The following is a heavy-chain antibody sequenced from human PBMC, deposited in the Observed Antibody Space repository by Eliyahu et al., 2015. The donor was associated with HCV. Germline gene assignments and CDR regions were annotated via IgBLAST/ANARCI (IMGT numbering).Heavy chain of an antibody. J-gene: IGHJ3*02. CDR2: ISGYNGNT. V-gene: IGHV1-18*01. Sequence: QVQLVQSGAEVKKPGASVKVSCKASGNTFSSFNFGITWVRQAPGQGLEWMGWISGYNGNTNYAHKLQDRVTMTTDTSTSTAYMELRSLRTDDTAVYYCAREERQCSGRNCQKPYAGFDIWGQGTMVTVSS. D-gene: IGHD2-15*01. CDR3: AREERQCSGRNCQKPYAGFDI. CDR1: GNTFSSFNFG.